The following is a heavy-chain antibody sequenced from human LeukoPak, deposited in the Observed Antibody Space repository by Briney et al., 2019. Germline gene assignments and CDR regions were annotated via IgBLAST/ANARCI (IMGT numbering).Heavy chain of an antibody. CDR2: IIPVCGTA. Sequence: SVTVSFKGSGGTFSSYPISWVRPPPGQGLEWMGEIIPVCGTANYAQKFQGSVTITADESTSTAHMELSSLRSEDTAVYYCASGRSGYFDYWGQGTLVTVSS. D-gene: IGHD2-15*01. CDR3: ASGRSGYFDY. V-gene: IGHV1-69*01. J-gene: IGHJ4*02. CDR1: GGTFSSYP.